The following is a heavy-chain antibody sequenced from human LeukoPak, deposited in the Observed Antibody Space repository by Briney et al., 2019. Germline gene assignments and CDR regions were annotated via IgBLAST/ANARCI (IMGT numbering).Heavy chain of an antibody. D-gene: IGHD6-13*01. CDR2: FDPEDGKT. CDR3: ATGYLVTAGLMDV. CDR1: GYTLTELS. J-gene: IGHJ6*02. Sequence: ASVRVSCKVSGYTLTELSMFWVRQAPGKGFEWMGSFDPEDGKTVYAQKFQGRVTMTEDTSTDTAYMELSSLRSEDTAVYYCATGYLVTAGLMDVWGRGTTVTDSS. V-gene: IGHV1-24*01.